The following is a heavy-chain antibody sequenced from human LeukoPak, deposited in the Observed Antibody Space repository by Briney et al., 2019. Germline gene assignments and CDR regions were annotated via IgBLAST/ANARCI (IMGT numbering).Heavy chain of an antibody. J-gene: IGHJ4*02. D-gene: IGHD3-16*01. CDR1: GFTFSSYW. CDR3: ARDWGLDY. CDR2: IKQDGSDK. Sequence: GGSLRLSCAASGFTFSSYWMNWVRQAPGKGLEWVANIKQDGSDKFYVDSVKGRFTISRDNAKNSLYLQMNSLRAEDTAVYYCARDWGLDYWGQGALVTVSS. V-gene: IGHV3-7*01.